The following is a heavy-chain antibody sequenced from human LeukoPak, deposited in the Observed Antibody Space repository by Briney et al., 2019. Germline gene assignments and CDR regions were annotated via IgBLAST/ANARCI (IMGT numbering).Heavy chain of an antibody. CDR3: ARVHGDYGGVSY. Sequence: GASVKVSCKASGYTFTSYGISWVRQAPGQGLEWMGWMNPNSGNTGYAQKFQGRVTMTRNTSISTAYMELSSLRSEDTAVYYCARVHGDYGGVSYWGQGTLVTVSS. D-gene: IGHD4-17*01. CDR2: MNPNSGNT. CDR1: GYTFTSYG. J-gene: IGHJ4*02. V-gene: IGHV1-8*02.